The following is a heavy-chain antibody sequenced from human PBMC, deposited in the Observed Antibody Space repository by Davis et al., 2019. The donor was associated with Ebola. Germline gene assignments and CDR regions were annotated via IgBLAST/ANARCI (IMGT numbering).Heavy chain of an antibody. J-gene: IGHJ4*02. Sequence: SETLSLTCTVSGGSISSGGYYWSWIRQHPGKGLEWIGEINHSGSTNYNPSLKSRVTISVDTSKNQFSLKLSSVTAADTAVYYCARALRGGYDFWSGYPGNFDYWGQGTLVTVSS. CDR3: ARALRGGYDFWSGYPGNFDY. CDR2: INHSGST. D-gene: IGHD3-3*01. CDR1: GGSISSGGYY. V-gene: IGHV4-39*07.